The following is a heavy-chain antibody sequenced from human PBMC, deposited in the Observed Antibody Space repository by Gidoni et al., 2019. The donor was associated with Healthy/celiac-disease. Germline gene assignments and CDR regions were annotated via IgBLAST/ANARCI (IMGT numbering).Heavy chain of an antibody. CDR1: GGSFSGYY. CDR3: ARGSSYYYDSSGYYYHY. CDR2: INHSGST. D-gene: IGHD3-22*01. J-gene: IGHJ4*02. V-gene: IGHV4-34*01. Sequence: QVQLQQWGAGLLKPSETLSLTCAVYGGSFSGYYWSWTPQPPGKGLEWIGEINHSGSTNYNPSLKSRVTISVDTSKNQFSLKLSSVTAADTAVYYCARGSSYYYDSSGYYYHYWGQGTLVTVSS.